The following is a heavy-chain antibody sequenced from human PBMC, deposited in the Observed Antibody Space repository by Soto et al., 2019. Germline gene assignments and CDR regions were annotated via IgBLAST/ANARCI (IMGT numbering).Heavy chain of an antibody. D-gene: IGHD3-22*01. Sequence: QAQLVQSGAEVKKPGSSVKVSCKASGGTFSNYGFNWVRQAPGQGLEWMGRIIPIFGTRNYAQKIQGRGTITADASTSTAYIELSSLTSEDAAVYYCARTLLPYDTVGYDALKVWCQGTMVTVSS. CDR3: ARTLLPYDTVGYDALKV. CDR1: GGTFSNYG. J-gene: IGHJ3*01. V-gene: IGHV1-69*15. CDR2: IIPIFGTR.